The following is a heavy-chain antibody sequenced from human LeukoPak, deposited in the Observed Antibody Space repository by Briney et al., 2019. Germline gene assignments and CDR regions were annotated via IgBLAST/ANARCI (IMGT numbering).Heavy chain of an antibody. CDR1: EFTFDVYA. V-gene: IGHV3-9*01. Sequence: GGSRRLSCAPLEFTFDVYAMHWFRQAPGKGLEWASGIGWNSGSIGYADSVKGRFTISRDNAKNSLYLQMNSLRAEDTALYYCAKEGGYYYDSSGYYYDYWGQGTLVTVSS. J-gene: IGHJ4*02. CDR3: AKEGGYYYDSSGYYYDY. D-gene: IGHD3-22*01. CDR2: IGWNSGSI.